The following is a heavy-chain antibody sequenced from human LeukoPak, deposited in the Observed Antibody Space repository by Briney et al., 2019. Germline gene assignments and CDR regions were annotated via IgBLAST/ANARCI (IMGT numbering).Heavy chain of an antibody. D-gene: IGHD6-13*01. J-gene: IGHJ4*02. CDR3: AKDRSSSWYPLCFDY. CDR2: ISGSGGST. V-gene: IGHV3-23*01. Sequence: GGSLRLSCAASGFTFSSDAMSWVRQAPGKGLEWVSAISGSGGSTYYADSVKGRFTISRDNSKNTLYLQMNSLRAEDTAVYYCAKDRSSSWYPLCFDYWGQGTLVTVSS. CDR1: GFTFSSDA.